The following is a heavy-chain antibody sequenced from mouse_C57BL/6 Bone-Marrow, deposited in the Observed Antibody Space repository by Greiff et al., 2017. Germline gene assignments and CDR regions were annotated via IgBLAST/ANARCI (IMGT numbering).Heavy chain of an antibody. CDR3: AGYYYGSYCDY. J-gene: IGHJ2*01. CDR2: INPGSGGT. D-gene: IGHD1-1*01. CDR1: GYAFTNYL. Sequence: QVQLKESGAELVRPGTSVKESCKASGYAFTNYLIAWVKQRPGQGLEWIGVINPGSGGTNYNEKFKGKATLTADKSSSTAYMQLSSLTSEDSAVYFCAGYYYGSYCDYWGQGTALTVSA. V-gene: IGHV1-54*01.